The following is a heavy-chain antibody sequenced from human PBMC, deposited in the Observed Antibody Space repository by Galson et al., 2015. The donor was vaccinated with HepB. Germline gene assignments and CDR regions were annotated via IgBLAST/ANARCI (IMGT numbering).Heavy chain of an antibody. J-gene: IGHJ6*03. CDR3: PRDDPTKSYYMDV. Sequence: SCKASGYTFNKYGISWVRQAPGQGVEWMGWISTKRGNTKHAQRLQGRVTMTTETSTNTAYMELRSLRSADTAVYYCPRDDPTKSYYMDVWGKGTTVTVSS. CDR1: GYTFNKYG. V-gene: IGHV1-18*01. CDR2: ISTKRGNT.